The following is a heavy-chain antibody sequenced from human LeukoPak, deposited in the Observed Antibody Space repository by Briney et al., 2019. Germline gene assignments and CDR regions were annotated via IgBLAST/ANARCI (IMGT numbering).Heavy chain of an antibody. CDR3: ARHQCSSTKCYTFYYYGMDV. CDR2: IYYSGST. Sequence: SETLSLTCTVSGGSISSSSYYWGWIRQPPGKGLEWIGSIYYSGSTYYNPSLKSRVTISVDTSKNQFSLRLGSVTAADTAVYYCARHQCSSTKCYTFYYYGMDVWGQGTTVTVSS. J-gene: IGHJ6*02. CDR1: GGSISSSSYY. D-gene: IGHD2-2*02. V-gene: IGHV4-39*01.